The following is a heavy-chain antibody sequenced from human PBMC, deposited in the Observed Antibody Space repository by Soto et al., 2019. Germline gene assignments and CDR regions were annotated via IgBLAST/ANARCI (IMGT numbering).Heavy chain of an antibody. V-gene: IGHV3-33*01. J-gene: IGHJ4*02. Sequence: QVQLVESGGGVVQPGRSLRLSCVASGFMFDSYGMHWVRQAPGKGLEWVAIILYDGSEKYHAGSVKGRFTISRDNSKNTLYLQMNSLRAEDTALYYCAREPGRIAVAGFDYWGQGTLVTVSS. CDR2: ILYDGSEK. D-gene: IGHD6-19*01. CDR3: AREPGRIAVAGFDY. CDR1: GFMFDSYG.